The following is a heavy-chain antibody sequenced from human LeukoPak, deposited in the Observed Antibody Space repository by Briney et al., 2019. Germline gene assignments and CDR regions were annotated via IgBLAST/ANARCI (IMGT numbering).Heavy chain of an antibody. V-gene: IGHV3-7*01. CDR3: ARQETSTYNGAFDI. J-gene: IGHJ3*02. CDR2: IKKDGTEK. D-gene: IGHD1-1*01. Sequence: SGGSLRLSCAASGLTFSSSWMSWVRQAPGKGLEWVANIKKDGTEKYYADSVKGRFTISRDNAKNSLYLQMNSLRADDTAVYRCARQETSTYNGAFDIWGQGTMVTVSS. CDR1: GLTFSSSW.